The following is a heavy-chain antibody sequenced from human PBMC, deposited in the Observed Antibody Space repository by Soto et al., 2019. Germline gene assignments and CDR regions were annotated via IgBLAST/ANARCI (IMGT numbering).Heavy chain of an antibody. Sequence: EVQLVESGGDLVQPGGSLRLSCADSRFTFSGYWMYWVRQAPGKGLEWVANIKEDGSEKNYVDSVRGRFTISRDNAKNSLYLQMNSLRAEDTAVYYCARGARIWGQGTMATVS. CDR3: ARGARI. V-gene: IGHV3-7*01. CDR1: RFTFSGYW. J-gene: IGHJ3*02. CDR2: IKEDGSEK.